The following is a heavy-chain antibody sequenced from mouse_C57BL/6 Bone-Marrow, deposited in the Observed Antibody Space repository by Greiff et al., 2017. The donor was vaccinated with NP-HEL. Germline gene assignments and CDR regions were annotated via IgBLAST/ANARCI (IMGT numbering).Heavy chain of an antibody. CDR1: GYTFTSYW. CDR3: ARRTVVWYFDV. CDR2: IDPSDSYT. D-gene: IGHD1-1*01. J-gene: IGHJ1*03. Sequence: VQLQQPGAELVMPGASVKLSCKASGYTFTSYWMHWVKQRPGQGLEWIGEIDPSDSYTNYNQKFKGKSTLTVDKSSSTAYMQLSSLTSEYSAVYYCARRTVVWYFDVWGTGTTVTVSS. V-gene: IGHV1-69*01.